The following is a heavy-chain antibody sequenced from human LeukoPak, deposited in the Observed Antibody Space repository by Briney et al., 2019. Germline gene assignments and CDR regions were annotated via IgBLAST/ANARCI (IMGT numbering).Heavy chain of an antibody. CDR2: IIPIFGTA. J-gene: IGHJ3*02. V-gene: IGHV1-69*05. CDR1: GGTFSSYA. CDR3: ARYDSSLLDAFDI. Sequence: SVKVSCKASGGTFSSYAISWVRQAPGQGLEWMGRIIPIFGTANYAQKFQGRVTITTDESTSTAYMELSSLRSEDAAVYYCARYDSSLLDAFDIWGQGTMVTVSS. D-gene: IGHD3-22*01.